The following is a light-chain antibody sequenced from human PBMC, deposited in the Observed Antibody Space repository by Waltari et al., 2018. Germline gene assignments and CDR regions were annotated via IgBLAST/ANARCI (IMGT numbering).Light chain of an antibody. Sequence: AIQMTQSPSSLSASVGDRVTISCRASQGIKNDLGWYQQKPGKAPKLLIYAASSLQSGVPSRFSGSGSGTDFTLTISSLQPEDFATYYCLQDYNYPFTFGPGTKVDIK. CDR3: LQDYNYPFT. CDR2: AAS. CDR1: QGIKND. V-gene: IGKV1-6*01. J-gene: IGKJ3*01.